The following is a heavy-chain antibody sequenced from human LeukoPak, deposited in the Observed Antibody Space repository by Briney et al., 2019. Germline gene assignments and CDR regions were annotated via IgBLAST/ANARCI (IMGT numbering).Heavy chain of an antibody. J-gene: IGHJ4*02. CDR1: GFTFSSYA. D-gene: IGHD3-9*01. CDR3: AKDIVLRYFDWLSEAYYFDY. CDR2: ISGSGGST. Sequence: GGSLRLSCAASGFTFSSYAMSWVRQAPGKGLEWVSAISGSGGSTYYADSVKGRFTISRDNSKNTLYLQMNSLRAEDTAVYYCAKDIVLRYFDWLSEAYYFDYWGQGTLVTVSS. V-gene: IGHV3-23*01.